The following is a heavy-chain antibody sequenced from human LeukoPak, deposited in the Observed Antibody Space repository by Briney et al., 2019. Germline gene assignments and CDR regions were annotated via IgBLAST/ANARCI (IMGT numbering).Heavy chain of an antibody. CDR1: GFTFSSYS. CDR2: ISSSSSYI. Sequence: GGSLRLSCAASGFTFSSYSMNWVRQAPGKGLEWASSISSSSSYIYYADSVKGRFTISRDNAQNSLYLQMNSLRAEDTAIYYCATSTAAAGTDWGQGTLVTVSS. V-gene: IGHV3-21*04. CDR3: ATSTAAAGTD. D-gene: IGHD6-13*01. J-gene: IGHJ4*02.